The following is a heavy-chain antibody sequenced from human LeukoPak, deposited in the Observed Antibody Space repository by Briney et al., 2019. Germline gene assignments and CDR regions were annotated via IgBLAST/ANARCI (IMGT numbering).Heavy chain of an antibody. J-gene: IGHJ4*02. CDR1: GYTFTNYA. Sequence: GGSVKVSCTASGYTFTNYALHWVRQAPGQRLEWMGWTNGATGNTRFSQGFQGRLTITIDTSASTAYMELSSLRAEDTAVYYCARSPGGNARTWLDYWGQGTLVTVSS. D-gene: IGHD4-23*01. CDR2: TNGATGNT. V-gene: IGHV1-3*02. CDR3: ARSPGGNARTWLDY.